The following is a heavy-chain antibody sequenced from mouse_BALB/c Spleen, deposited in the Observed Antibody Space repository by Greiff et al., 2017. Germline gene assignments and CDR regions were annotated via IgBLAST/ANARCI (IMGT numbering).Heavy chain of an antibody. CDR1: GFAFSSYD. V-gene: IGHV5-12-1*01. Sequence: DVKLVESGGGLVKPGGSLKLSCAASGFAFSSYDMSWVRQTPEKRLEWVAYISSGGGSTYYPDTVKGRFTISRDNAKNTLYLQMSSLKSEDTAMYYCARQNYEDAMDYWGQGTSVTVSS. D-gene: IGHD1-1*01. CDR3: ARQNYEDAMDY. J-gene: IGHJ4*01. CDR2: ISSGGGST.